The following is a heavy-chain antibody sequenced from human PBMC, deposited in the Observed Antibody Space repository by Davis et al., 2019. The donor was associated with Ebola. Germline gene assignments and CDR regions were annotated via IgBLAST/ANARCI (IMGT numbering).Heavy chain of an antibody. J-gene: IGHJ6*02. CDR1: GVSISSSNR. D-gene: IGHD4-17*01. CDR3: ARGRGDENYYYYYGMDV. CDR2: IYHSGST. Sequence: MPSETLSLTCAVSGVSISSSNRWSWVRQPPGKGLEWIGEIYHSGSTNYNPSLKSRVTISVDTSKNQFSLKLSSATAADTAVYYCARGRGDENYYYYYGMDVWGQGTTVTVSS. V-gene: IGHV4-4*02.